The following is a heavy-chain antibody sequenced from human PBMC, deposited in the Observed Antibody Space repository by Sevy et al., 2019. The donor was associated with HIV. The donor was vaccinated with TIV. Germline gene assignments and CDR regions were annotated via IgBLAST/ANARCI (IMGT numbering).Heavy chain of an antibody. V-gene: IGHV1-69*13. D-gene: IGHD2-15*01. CDR1: GGTFSSYA. CDR3: ARGPHHYCSGGGCYSTDYYFDY. Sequence: ASVKVSCKASGGTFSSYAISWVRQAPGQGLEWMGGIIPIFGTANYAQKFQGRVTITADESTSTAYMELSSLRSEDTAVYYCARGPHHYCSGGGCYSTDYYFDYWGQGTLVTVSS. CDR2: IIPIFGTA. J-gene: IGHJ4*02.